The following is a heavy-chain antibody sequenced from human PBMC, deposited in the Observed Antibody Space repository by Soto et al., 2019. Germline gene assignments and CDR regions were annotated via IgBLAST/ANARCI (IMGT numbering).Heavy chain of an antibody. CDR3: ARGERAVANRVGMDV. V-gene: IGHV1-69*13. CDR2: IIPSLGAA. D-gene: IGHD6-19*01. J-gene: IGHJ6*02. CDR1: AGIFRYYV. Sequence: SVKVSSRASAGIFRYYVISCVRQGPGQGLDWMGGIIPSLGAAHYAQRFEGRVRITADGSTSTAFMEVTSLRSEDTAVYYCARGERAVANRVGMDVWGQGTSVTVSS.